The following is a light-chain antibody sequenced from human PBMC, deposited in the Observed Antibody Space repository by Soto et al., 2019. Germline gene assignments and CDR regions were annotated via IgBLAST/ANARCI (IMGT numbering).Light chain of an antibody. J-gene: IGLJ2*01. CDR1: KLGDKY. Sequence: SYELTQPPSVSVSPGQTASITCSGDKLGDKYACWYQQKPGQSPVLVXYQXXXXPSGXPXXXXGSNSGNTATLTISGTQAXXXXXXYCQAWDSSTSRVFGGGTKLTVL. CDR2: QXX. V-gene: IGLV3-1*01. CDR3: QAWDSSTSRV.